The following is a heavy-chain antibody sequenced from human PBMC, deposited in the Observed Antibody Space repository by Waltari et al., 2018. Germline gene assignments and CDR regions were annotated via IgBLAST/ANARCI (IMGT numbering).Heavy chain of an antibody. V-gene: IGHV4-31*03. CDR2: IYYSGST. CDR3: ARSEWELPYYFDY. CDR1: GGSISSGGYY. Sequence: QVQLQESGPGPVKPSQTLSLTCTVSGGSISSGGYYWSWIRQHPGKGLEWIGYIYYSGSTYYHPSRKSRVTISVDTSKNQFSLKLSSVTAADTAVYYCARSEWELPYYFDYWGQGTLVTVSS. J-gene: IGHJ4*02. D-gene: IGHD1-26*01.